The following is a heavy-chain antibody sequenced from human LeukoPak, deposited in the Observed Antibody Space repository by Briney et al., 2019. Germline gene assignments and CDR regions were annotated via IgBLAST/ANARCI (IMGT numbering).Heavy chain of an antibody. Sequence: ASVKVSCKASGYTFTGYYMHWVRQAPGQGPEWMGWLNPNSGGTNYAQKFQGRVTMTRDTSISTAYMELSRLRSDDTAVYYCARAVAVAVPGPDYWGQGTLVTVSS. CDR2: LNPNSGGT. V-gene: IGHV1-2*02. CDR3: ARAVAVAVPGPDY. D-gene: IGHD6-19*01. CDR1: GYTFTGYY. J-gene: IGHJ4*02.